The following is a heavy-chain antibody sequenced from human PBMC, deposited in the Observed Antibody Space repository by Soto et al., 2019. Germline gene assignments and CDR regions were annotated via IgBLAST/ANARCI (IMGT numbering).Heavy chain of an antibody. J-gene: IGHJ4*02. Sequence: GGSLKLSCAASRFTFCSYSMNWVRQAPGKGLEWVSYISSSSSTIYYADSVKGRFTISRDNAKNSLYLQMNSLRAEDTAVYYCASSIVVVVAATVRDYWGQGTLVTVSS. D-gene: IGHD2-15*01. V-gene: IGHV3-48*01. CDR3: ASSIVVVVAATVRDY. CDR2: ISSSSSTI. CDR1: RFTFCSYS.